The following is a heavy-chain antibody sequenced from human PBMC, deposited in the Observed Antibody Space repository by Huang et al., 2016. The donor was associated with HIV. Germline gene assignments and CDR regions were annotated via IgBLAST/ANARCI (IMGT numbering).Heavy chain of an antibody. CDR3: ATSRSGSGWFLDI. CDR2: VNHGGST. J-gene: IGHJ2*01. V-gene: IGHV4-34*01. Sequence: QVQLYQWGAGPLRPSETLSLTCGVSGGSLHGYYWNWLRQSPGRGLEWIGEVNHGGSTKYNPPLKRRVTISVDTSKIQFSLNLTSVTATDTADYYCATSRSGSGWFLDIWGRGTLVSVS. D-gene: IGHD6-19*01. CDR1: GGSLHGYY.